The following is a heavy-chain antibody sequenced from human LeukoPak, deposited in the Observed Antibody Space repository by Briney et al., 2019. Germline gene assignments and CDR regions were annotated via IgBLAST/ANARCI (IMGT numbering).Heavy chain of an antibody. V-gene: IGHV5-51*01. D-gene: IGHD2-2*01. CDR1: GYSFTSYW. Sequence: GESLKISCKGSGYSFTSYWIGWGRQMPGKGLEWMGIIYPGDSDTRYSPSFQGQVTISADKSISTAYLQWSSLKASDTAMYYCARRAKLGYCSSTSCSYYFDYWGQGTLVTVSS. CDR3: ARRAKLGYCSSTSCSYYFDY. CDR2: IYPGDSDT. J-gene: IGHJ4*02.